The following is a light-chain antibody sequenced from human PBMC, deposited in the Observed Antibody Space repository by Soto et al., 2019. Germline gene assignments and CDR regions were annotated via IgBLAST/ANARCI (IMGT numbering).Light chain of an antibody. CDR3: LQDYNYPPT. CDR1: QSISSY. Sequence: DIQMTQSPSSLSASVGDRVTITCRASQSISSYLNWYQQKPGKAPKLLIYAASSLQSGVPSSFSGSGSGTDFTLTISSLQPEDFATYYCLQDYNYPPTFGQGTKVDIK. CDR2: AAS. V-gene: IGKV1-39*01. J-gene: IGKJ1*01.